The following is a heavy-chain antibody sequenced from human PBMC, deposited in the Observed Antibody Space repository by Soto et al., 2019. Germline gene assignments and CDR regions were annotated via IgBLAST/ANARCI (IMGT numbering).Heavy chain of an antibody. V-gene: IGHV4-39*01. CDR3: ASSYGSGSPTKNWFDP. CDR2: IYYSGST. D-gene: IGHD3-10*01. CDR1: GGSISSSSYY. J-gene: IGHJ5*02. Sequence: SETLSLTCTVSGGSISSSSYYWGWIRQPPGKGLEWIGSIYYSGSTYYNPSLKSRVTISVDTSKNQFSLKLSSVTAADTAVYYCASSYGSGSPTKNWFDPWGQGTLVTVSS.